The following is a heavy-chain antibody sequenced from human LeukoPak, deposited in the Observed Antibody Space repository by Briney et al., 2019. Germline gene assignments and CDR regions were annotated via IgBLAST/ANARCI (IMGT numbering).Heavy chain of an antibody. D-gene: IGHD5-12*01. CDR1: GYTFTGYY. CDR3: ARDESGYDFAY. Sequence: ASVKASCKASGYTFTGYYMHWVRQAPGQGLEWMGRINPNSGGTNYAQKFQGRVTMTRDTSISTAYMELSRLRSDDTAVYYCARDESGYDFAYRGQGTLVTVSS. J-gene: IGHJ4*02. CDR2: INPNSGGT. V-gene: IGHV1-2*06.